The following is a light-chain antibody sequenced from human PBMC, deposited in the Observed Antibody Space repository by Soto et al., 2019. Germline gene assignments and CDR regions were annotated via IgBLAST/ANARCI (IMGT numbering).Light chain of an antibody. J-gene: IGLJ1*01. CDR1: SSDVGTYSL. Sequence: QSALTQPASVSGSPGQSITISCTGTSSDVGTYSLVSWYQQHPGKAPKLMIYEVTKRPSGVSNRFSGSKSGNTASLTISGLQAEDEADDYCCSYAGTSTYVFGTGTKLTVL. CDR2: EVT. CDR3: CSYAGTSTYV. V-gene: IGLV2-23*02.